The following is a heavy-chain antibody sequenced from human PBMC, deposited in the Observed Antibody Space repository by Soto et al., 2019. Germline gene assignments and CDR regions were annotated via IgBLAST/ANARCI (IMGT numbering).Heavy chain of an antibody. CDR3: ARDQESITDRILQY. CDR2: ISAYNGNT. Sequence: GASVKASCKASGDTFASLGFSWGRQAPGQGLEWLGRISAYNGNTHYAQKVRDRVTLTTDTSTNTAYMELRSLTSDDTAVYYCARDQESITDRILQYWGQGTRVTVSS. V-gene: IGHV1-18*04. CDR1: GDTFASLG. D-gene: IGHD3-10*01. J-gene: IGHJ4*02.